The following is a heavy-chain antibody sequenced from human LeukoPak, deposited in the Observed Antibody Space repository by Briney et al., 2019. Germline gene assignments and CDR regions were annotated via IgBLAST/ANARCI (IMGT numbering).Heavy chain of an antibody. CDR1: GYTFTSYY. V-gene: IGHV1-46*01. CDR3: ARAKPDYSRSWYWEGTSYYYYGMDV. J-gene: IGHJ6*02. D-gene: IGHD6-13*01. Sequence: GASVKVSCKASGYTFTSYYMHWVRQAPGQGLEWMGILNPSGGSTSYAQKFQGRVTMTRDTSTSTVYMELSSLRSEDTAVYYCARAKPDYSRSWYWEGTSYYYYGMDVWGQGTTVTVSS. CDR2: LNPSGGST.